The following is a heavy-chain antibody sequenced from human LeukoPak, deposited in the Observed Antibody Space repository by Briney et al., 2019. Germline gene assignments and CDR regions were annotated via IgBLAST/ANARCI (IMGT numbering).Heavy chain of an antibody. CDR1: GYTFTNHY. J-gene: IGHJ5*01. CDR3: AKDDTEQLYEILSPDRGWFES. CDR2: INPSGGST. D-gene: IGHD3-9*01. V-gene: IGHV1-46*01. Sequence: ASVKVSCKASGYTFTNHYLHWIRQAPGQGLQWMGVINPSGGSTGYAQKFQGRVSMTRDTPTSTVYMELRSLRPEDTAVYYCAKDDTEQLYEILSPDRGWFESWGQGTLITVSS.